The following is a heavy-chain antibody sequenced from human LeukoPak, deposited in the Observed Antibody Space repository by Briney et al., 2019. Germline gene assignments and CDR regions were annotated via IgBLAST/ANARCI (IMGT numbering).Heavy chain of an antibody. D-gene: IGHD1-26*01. V-gene: IGHV1-69*04. CDR3: TRDPSGSYPNWFDP. CDR1: GGTFSSYA. CDR2: IIPILGIA. J-gene: IGHJ5*02. Sequence: SVKVSCKASGGTFSSYAISWVRQAPGQGLEWMGRIIPILGIANYAQKFQGRVTIIADKSTSTAYMELSSLRSEDTAVYYCTRDPSGSYPNWFDPWGQGTLVTVSS.